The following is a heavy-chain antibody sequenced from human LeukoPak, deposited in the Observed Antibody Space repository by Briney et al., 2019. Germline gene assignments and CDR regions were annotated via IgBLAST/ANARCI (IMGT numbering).Heavy chain of an antibody. V-gene: IGHV3-7*01. CDR3: ARTWNDHGVDAFDI. J-gene: IGHJ3*02. Sequence: PGGSLRLSCAASRFTFSSHWMNWVRQAPGKGLEWVANIKQDGSEKYYVDSVKGRFTISRDNANNSLYLQMNSLRAEDTAVYYCARTWNDHGVDAFDIWGQGTMVTVSS. CDR1: RFTFSSHW. CDR2: IKQDGSEK. D-gene: IGHD1-1*01.